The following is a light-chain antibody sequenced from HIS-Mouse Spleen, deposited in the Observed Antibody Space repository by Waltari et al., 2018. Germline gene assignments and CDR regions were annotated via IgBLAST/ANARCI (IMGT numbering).Light chain of an antibody. Sequence: EIVMTQSPATLSVSPGERATLSCRASQSVSSNLAWYQQKPGQAPRLLIYVASTRATGSPARFSGSGSGTEFTLTISSMQSEDVAGYYSQQYNNWPRTFGQGTKVEIK. V-gene: IGKV3-15*01. J-gene: IGKJ1*01. CDR3: QQYNNWPRT. CDR2: VAS. CDR1: QSVSSN.